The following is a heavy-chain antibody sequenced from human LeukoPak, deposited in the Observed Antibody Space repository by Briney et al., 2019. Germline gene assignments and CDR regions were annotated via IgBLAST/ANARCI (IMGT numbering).Heavy chain of an antibody. J-gene: IGHJ4*02. CDR2: IHHTGST. D-gene: IGHD1-26*01. CDR3: ARLASGSYGPLTPFDY. CDR1: GGSFSDYY. Sequence: SETLSLTCAVYGGSFSDYYWSWVRQPPERGLEWIGEIHHTGSTAYNPSLKTRVTISVDTSKNQFSLRLSSVTAADTAVYYSARLASGSYGPLTPFDYWGQGTLVTVSS. V-gene: IGHV4-34*01.